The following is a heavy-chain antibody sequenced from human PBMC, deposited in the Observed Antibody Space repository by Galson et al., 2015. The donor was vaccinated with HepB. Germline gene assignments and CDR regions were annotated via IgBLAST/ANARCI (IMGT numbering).Heavy chain of an antibody. CDR1: GGTFSSYA. V-gene: IGHV1-69*06. CDR2: IIPIFGTA. D-gene: IGHD2-2*01. J-gene: IGHJ6*02. Sequence: SVKVSCKASGGTFSSYAISWVRQAPGQGLEWMGGIIPIFGTANYAQKFQGRVTFTADKSTSTAYMELSSLRSEDTAVYYCAGAQAFYCSSTSCFRLHGMDVWGQGTTVTVSS. CDR3: AGAQAFYCSSTSCFRLHGMDV.